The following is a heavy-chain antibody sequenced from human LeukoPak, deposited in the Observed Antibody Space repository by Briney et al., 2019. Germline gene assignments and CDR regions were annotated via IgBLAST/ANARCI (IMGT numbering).Heavy chain of an antibody. CDR2: ISADGGST. CDR3: AKESGKFDY. J-gene: IGHJ4*02. V-gene: IGHV3-43*02. CDR1: GLNFDAYA. Sequence: GGSLRLSCVASGLNFDAYAMHWVRQAPGKGLEWVSLISADGGSTFSADSVKGRFSISRDNSKNSLYLQMNSLRSEDTAMYYCAKESGKFDYWGQGTLVAVSS.